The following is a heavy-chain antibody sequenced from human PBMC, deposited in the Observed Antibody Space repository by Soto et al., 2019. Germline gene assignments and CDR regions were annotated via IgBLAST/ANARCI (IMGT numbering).Heavy chain of an antibody. CDR1: GFTFSYYG. V-gene: IGHV3-30*18. J-gene: IGHJ6*02. D-gene: IGHD6-6*01. CDR3: AKDSIGDRPYSHFGMHV. CDR2: ISYDGNNK. Sequence: PGGSLRLSCVGSGFTFSYYGMHWVRQGPGKGPQWVAVISYDGNNKYYADSVKGRFTISRDNSKNTLYLQMNSLRAGDTALYYCAKDSIGDRPYSHFGMHVWGRGTTVTVS.